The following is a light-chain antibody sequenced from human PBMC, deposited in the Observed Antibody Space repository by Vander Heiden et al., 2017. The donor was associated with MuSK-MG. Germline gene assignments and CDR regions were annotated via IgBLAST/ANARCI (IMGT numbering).Light chain of an antibody. CDR1: NSDVGGFNS. V-gene: IGLV2-14*03. CDR3: NSYTDIDTVV. J-gene: IGLJ2*01. CDR2: DFD. Sequence: QSALSEPASVSGPPGQPNTNSWTGTNSDVGGFNSVSWYQRHPGEAPKLFIFDFDSRPSGISHRFSGSKSGNIASLTISGLQTEDEADYFCNSYTDIDTVVFGGGTKLSVL.